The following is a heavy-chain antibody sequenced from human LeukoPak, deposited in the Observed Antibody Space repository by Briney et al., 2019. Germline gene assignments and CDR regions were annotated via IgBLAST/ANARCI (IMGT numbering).Heavy chain of an antibody. Sequence: QPGGSLRLSCAASGFTFSSYEMNWVRQAPGKGLEWVSYISGSGRTMSYADSVKGRFTISRDNAKNSLYLQMNSLRVEDTAVYHCARGGLYGYDVFDYWGQGTLVTVSS. CDR1: GFTFSSYE. CDR3: ARGGLYGYDVFDY. J-gene: IGHJ4*02. V-gene: IGHV3-48*03. CDR2: ISGSGRTM. D-gene: IGHD5-12*01.